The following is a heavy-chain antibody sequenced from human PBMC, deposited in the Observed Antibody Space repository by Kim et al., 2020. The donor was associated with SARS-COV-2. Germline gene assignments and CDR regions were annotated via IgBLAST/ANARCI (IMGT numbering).Heavy chain of an antibody. CDR3: ARGDYGGPFDY. J-gene: IGHJ4*02. CDR2: IIPIFGTA. CDR1: GCTFSSYA. Sequence: SVKVSCKASGCTFSSYAISWVRQAPGQGLEWMGGIIPIFGTANYAQKFQGRVTITADASTSTAYMELSSLRSEDTAVYYCARGDYGGPFDYWGQGTLVTVSS. D-gene: IGHD4-17*01. V-gene: IGHV1-69*13.